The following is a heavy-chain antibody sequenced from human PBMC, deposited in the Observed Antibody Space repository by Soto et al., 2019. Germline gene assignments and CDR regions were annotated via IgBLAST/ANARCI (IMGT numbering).Heavy chain of an antibody. CDR2: ISKDGSNK. Sequence: GGSLRLSCAVSGFTFSNYAMHWVRQAPGKGLEWVAVISKDGSNKYYGDFVKGRFTISRDSSKNTLYLQMNSLREEDTAVYYCETENGPQGGFDYWGQGTLVTVSS. J-gene: IGHJ4*02. CDR3: ETENGPQGGFDY. V-gene: IGHV3-30*03. CDR1: GFTFSNYA. D-gene: IGHD2-8*01.